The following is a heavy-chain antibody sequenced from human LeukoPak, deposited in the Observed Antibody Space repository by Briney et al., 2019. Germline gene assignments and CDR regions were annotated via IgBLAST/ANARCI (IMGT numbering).Heavy chain of an antibody. CDR3: ARCSSTGCASSPLAGYLY. CDR2: ISGDSIHI. V-gene: IGHV3-21*01. Sequence: PGGSLRLSCTASGFTFGDYAMNWVRQAPGRGLEWVSSISGDSIHIYYADSVRGRFTISRDNAKSSLFLQMNSLRAEDTAVYYRARCSSTGCASSPLAGYLYWGQGTLVTVSS. D-gene: IGHD2-2*01. J-gene: IGHJ4*02. CDR1: GFTFGDYA.